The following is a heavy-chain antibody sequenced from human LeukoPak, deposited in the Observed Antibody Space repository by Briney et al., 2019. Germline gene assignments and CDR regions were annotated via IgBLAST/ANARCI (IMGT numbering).Heavy chain of an antibody. Sequence: ASVKVSCKASGGTFSSYAISWVRQAPGQGLEWMGGIIPIFGTANYAQKFQGRVTITADKSTSTAYMELSSLRSEDTAVYYCAGRVITFGGVITFDYWGQGTLVTVSS. CDR2: IIPIFGTA. J-gene: IGHJ4*02. CDR3: AGRVITFGGVITFDY. CDR1: GGTFSSYA. V-gene: IGHV1-69*06. D-gene: IGHD3-16*01.